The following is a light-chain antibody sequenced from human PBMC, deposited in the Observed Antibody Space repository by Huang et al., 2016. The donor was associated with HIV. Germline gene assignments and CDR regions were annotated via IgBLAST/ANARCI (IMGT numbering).Light chain of an antibody. CDR2: DTS. V-gene: IGKV3-11*01. Sequence: IVLTQSPATLSWYPGERVTLSCRASQSVGNYIAWYQQHPGQSPKLLIYDTSERATGTPVRFSGSGSGTDFTLTISSLESEDFAVYYCQQRSSGVTFGGGTKVQVK. CDR1: QSVGNY. CDR3: QQRSSGVT. J-gene: IGKJ4*01.